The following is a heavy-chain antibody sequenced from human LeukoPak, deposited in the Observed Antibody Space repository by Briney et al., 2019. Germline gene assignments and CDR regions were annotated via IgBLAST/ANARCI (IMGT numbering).Heavy chain of an antibody. D-gene: IGHD3-16*01. J-gene: IGHJ4*02. CDR3: AKDGAMYYDYVWGSYDY. Sequence: SETLSLTCTVSGGSISSYYWSWIRQPAGKGLEWIGRIYTSGSTNYNPSLKSRVTMSVDTSKNQFSLKLSSVTAADTAVYYCAKDGAMYYDYVWGSYDYWGQGTLVTVSS. V-gene: IGHV4-4*07. CDR2: IYTSGST. CDR1: GGSISSYY.